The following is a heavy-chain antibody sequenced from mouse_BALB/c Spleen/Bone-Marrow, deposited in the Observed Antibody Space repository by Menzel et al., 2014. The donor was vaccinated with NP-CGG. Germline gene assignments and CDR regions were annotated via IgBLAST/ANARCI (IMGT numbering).Heavy chain of an antibody. J-gene: IGHJ2*01. CDR2: ISYSGNA. Sequence: DVKLVESGPSLVKPSQTLSLTCSVTGDSITSSYWNWIRKFPGNKLEYMGYISYSGNAYYNPSLKSRISLTRDTSKNQYCLQLNSVTTEDTATYCCARGNGYHFDYWGQGTTLTVSS. D-gene: IGHD1-2*01. CDR3: ARGNGYHFDY. CDR1: GDSITSSY. V-gene: IGHV3-8*02.